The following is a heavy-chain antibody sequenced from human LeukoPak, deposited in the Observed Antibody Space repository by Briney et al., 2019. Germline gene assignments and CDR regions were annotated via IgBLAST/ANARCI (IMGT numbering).Heavy chain of an antibody. Sequence: GGSLRLSCAASGFTFDDYAMHWVRHAPGKGLEWVSGISWNSGSIGYADSVKGRFTISRDNAKNSLYLQMNSLRAEDMALYYCAKAGSSSIAAAGYFDYWGQGTLVTVSS. CDR3: AKAGSSSIAAAGYFDY. CDR1: GFTFDDYA. D-gene: IGHD6-13*01. V-gene: IGHV3-9*03. CDR2: ISWNSGSI. J-gene: IGHJ4*02.